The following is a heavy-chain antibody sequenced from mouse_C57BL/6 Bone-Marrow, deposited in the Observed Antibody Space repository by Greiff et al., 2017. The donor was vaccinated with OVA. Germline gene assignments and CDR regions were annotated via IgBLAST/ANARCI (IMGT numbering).Heavy chain of an antibody. CDR1: GFTFSSYT. CDR2: ICGGGGNP. J-gene: IGHJ4*01. Sequence: EVKLVESGGGLVKPGGSLKLSCAASGFTFSSYTMSWVRQTPEKRLEWVATICGGGGNPYYPASVTGRFTIARDTTKNTLYLQMSSLRSEDTASDYCAINHYYYGSNYDYAMDDWGQGTSVTVSS. D-gene: IGHD1-1*01. V-gene: IGHV5-9*01. CDR3: AINHYYYGSNYDYAMDD.